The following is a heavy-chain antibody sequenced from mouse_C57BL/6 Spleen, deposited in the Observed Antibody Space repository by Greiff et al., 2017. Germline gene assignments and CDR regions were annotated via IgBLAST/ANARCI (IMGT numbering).Heavy chain of an antibody. CDR1: GYAFSSSW. D-gene: IGHD3-2*02. J-gene: IGHJ2*01. V-gene: IGHV1-82*01. CDR2: IYPGDGGT. CDR3: SRDSSGYSYYFDY. Sequence: VQLQESGPELVKPGASVTISCKASGYAFSSSWMNWVKQRPGKGLEWIGRIYPGDGGTNYNGKFKGKATLTADKSSSTAYMQLSSLTSVDSAVYFGSRDSSGYSYYFDYWGQGTTLTVSS.